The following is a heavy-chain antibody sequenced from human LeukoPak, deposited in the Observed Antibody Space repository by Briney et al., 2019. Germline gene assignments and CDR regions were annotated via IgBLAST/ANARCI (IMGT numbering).Heavy chain of an antibody. V-gene: IGHV4-34*01. J-gene: IGHJ5*02. CDR1: GGTFSGYN. CDR2: SNDSGGT. CDR3: ARRGPESYFNNWYDP. Sequence: SETLSLTCAVYGGTFSGYNWSWIRQPPGKRLEWVGESNDSGGTNYNPSLKSRVTISVDTSKSQFSLRLSSVTAADTAVYFCARRGPESYFNNWYDPWGQGTLVTVSS. D-gene: IGHD3-10*01.